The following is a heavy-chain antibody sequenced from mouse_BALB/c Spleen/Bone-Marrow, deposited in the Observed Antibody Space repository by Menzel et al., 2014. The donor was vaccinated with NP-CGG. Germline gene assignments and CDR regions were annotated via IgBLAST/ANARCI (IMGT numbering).Heavy chain of an antibody. V-gene: IGHV5-12*02. D-gene: IGHD2-4*01. CDR1: GFTFSDYY. CDR2: ISNGGGST. CDR3: ARHNYDETWFAY. Sequence: EAKLVESGGGLVQPGGSLKLSCATSGFTFSDYYMYWVRQTPEKRLEWVAYISNGGGSTYYPDTVKGRFTISRDNAKNTLYLQMSRLKSEDTAMYYCARHNYDETWFAYWGQGTLVTVSA. J-gene: IGHJ3*01.